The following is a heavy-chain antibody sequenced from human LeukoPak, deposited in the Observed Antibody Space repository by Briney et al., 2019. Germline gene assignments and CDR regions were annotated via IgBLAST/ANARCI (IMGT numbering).Heavy chain of an antibody. CDR1: GFSVSSSGVA. Sequence: ESGPTLVNPTENLTLTCTCSGFSVSSSGVAVGWIRQPPGKALEWLGHIYWNDDDRYSTSLKSRLTITKDTSENQVVLTMTNMDPVDTATYYCAHLTTSAYYYDYWGQGTLVTVSS. J-gene: IGHJ4*02. CDR3: AHLTTSAYYYDY. D-gene: IGHD1-1*01. CDR2: IYWNDDD. V-gene: IGHV2-5*01.